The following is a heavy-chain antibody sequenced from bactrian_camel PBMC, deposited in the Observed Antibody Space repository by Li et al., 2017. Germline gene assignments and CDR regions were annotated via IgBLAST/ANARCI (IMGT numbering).Heavy chain of an antibody. V-gene: IGHV3S53*01. CDR2: IYTDGRR. CDR3: TSGPEVSGCSGY. D-gene: IGHD3*01. CDR1: GYAAYSVYC. J-gene: IGHJ6*01. Sequence: HVQLVESGGGSVQAGGSLTLSCSASGYAAYSVYCRAWFRQATGKEREVVARIYTDGRRDYADSVQGRFAISRVDANNTLYLQMDNLKPEDTAMYYCTSGPEVSGCSGYWGQGTQVTVS.